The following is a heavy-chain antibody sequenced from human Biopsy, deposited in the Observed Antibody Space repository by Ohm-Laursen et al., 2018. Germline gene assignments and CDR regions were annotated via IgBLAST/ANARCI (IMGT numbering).Heavy chain of an antibody. J-gene: IGHJ4*02. CDR2: IWYDGSNK. CDR3: AREGDDSSGYTPHYFDY. Sequence: SSLRLSCSAPGFTFSIYGMHWVRQAPGKGLEWVAVIWYDGSNKYYADSVKGRFTISRDDPKNTLYLQMNSLRAEDTAVYYCAREGDDSSGYTPHYFDYWGQGTLVTVSS. V-gene: IGHV3-33*01. CDR1: GFTFSIYG. D-gene: IGHD3-22*01.